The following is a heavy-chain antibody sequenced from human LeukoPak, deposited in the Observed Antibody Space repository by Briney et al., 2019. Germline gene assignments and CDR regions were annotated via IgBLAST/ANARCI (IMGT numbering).Heavy chain of an antibody. CDR3: ARASHCTNGVCHDY. CDR2: INHSGST. CDR1: DGSISSFY. Sequence: SETLSLTCTVSDGSISSFYWSWIRQPPGKGLEWIGEINHSGSTNYNPSLKSRVTISVDTSKNQFSLKLSSVTAADTAVYYCARASHCTNGVCHDYWGQGTLVTVSS. D-gene: IGHD2-8*01. V-gene: IGHV4-34*01. J-gene: IGHJ4*02.